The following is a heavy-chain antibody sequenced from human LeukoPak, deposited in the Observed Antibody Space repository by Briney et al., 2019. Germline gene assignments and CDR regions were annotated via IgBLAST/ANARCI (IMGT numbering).Heavy chain of an antibody. V-gene: IGHV3-30-3*01. J-gene: IGHJ6*02. CDR1: GFTFSSYA. CDR2: ISYDGSNK. Sequence: GGSLRLSCAASGFTFSSYAMHWVRQAPGKGLEWVAVISYDGSNKYYADSVKGRFTISRDNSKNTLYLQMNSLRAEDTAVYYCARDGDPYSGSYLYGMDVWGQGTTVTVSS. CDR3: ARDGDPYSGSYLYGMDV. D-gene: IGHD1-26*01.